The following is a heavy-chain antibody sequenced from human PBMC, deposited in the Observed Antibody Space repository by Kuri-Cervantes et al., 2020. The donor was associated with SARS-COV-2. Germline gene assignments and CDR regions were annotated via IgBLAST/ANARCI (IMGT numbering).Heavy chain of an antibody. Sequence: ASVKVSCKASGYTFTGYYMHWVRQAPGQGLEWMGWINPNSGGTNYTQKFQGWVTMTRDTSISTAYMELSRLRSDDTAVYYCARVPPFWSGPVDYWGQGTLVTVSS. D-gene: IGHD3-3*01. V-gene: IGHV1-2*04. CDR2: INPNSGGT. J-gene: IGHJ4*02. CDR1: GYTFTGYY. CDR3: ARVPPFWSGPVDY.